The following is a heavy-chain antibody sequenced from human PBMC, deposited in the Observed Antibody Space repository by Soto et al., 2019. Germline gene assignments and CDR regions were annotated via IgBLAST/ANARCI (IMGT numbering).Heavy chain of an antibody. Sequence: EVQLVESGGGLVKPGGSLRLSCAASGFTFNNALMNWVRQAPGKGLERVGRIKSKTDGGTTDYAAPVKGRFTISRDDSKHTLYLQMNSLKSEDTAGYYCTPSGIAAADNWGHGTLVTVSS. CDR1: GFTFNNAL. CDR2: IKSKTDGGTT. CDR3: TPSGIAAADN. J-gene: IGHJ4*01. V-gene: IGHV3-15*07. D-gene: IGHD6-13*01.